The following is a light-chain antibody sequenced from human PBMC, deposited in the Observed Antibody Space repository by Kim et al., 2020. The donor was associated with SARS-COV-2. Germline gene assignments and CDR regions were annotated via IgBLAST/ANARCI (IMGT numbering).Light chain of an antibody. Sequence: SPGERAPLSCRASQSVGSNSLAWYQQKPGQAPRLLIYAASTRATGIPDRFSGSGSGTDFTLTISRLEPEDFAVYYCQTYGSSPLTFGGGTKVDIK. CDR2: AAS. J-gene: IGKJ4*01. CDR1: QSVGSNS. CDR3: QTYGSSPLT. V-gene: IGKV3-20*01.